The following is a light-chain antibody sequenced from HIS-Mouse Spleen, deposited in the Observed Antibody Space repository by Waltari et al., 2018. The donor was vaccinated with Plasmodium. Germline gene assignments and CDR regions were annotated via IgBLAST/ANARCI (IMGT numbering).Light chain of an antibody. CDR3: QQYNNWSFT. Sequence: EIVMTQSPATLSVSPGERATLSCRASQSVSSNLAWYQQKPGQAPRLLIYGAYTRSTGIPSRFSGSGAGTEFTLTISSLQSEDFAVYYCQQYNNWSFTFGPGTKVYIK. CDR1: QSVSSN. J-gene: IGKJ3*01. CDR2: GAY. V-gene: IGKV3-15*01.